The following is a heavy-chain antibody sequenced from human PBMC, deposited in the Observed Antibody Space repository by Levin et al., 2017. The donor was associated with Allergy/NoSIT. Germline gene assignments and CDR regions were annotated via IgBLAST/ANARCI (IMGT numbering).Heavy chain of an antibody. CDR1: GFTFSTYA. Sequence: GESLKISCAASGFTFSTYALNWVRQAPGKGLGWVSSINTISSHIYYANSVRGRFTISRDNARNSLYLQMSSLRPEDTAVYYCARDDSFTGYQRFDAMDVWGRGTTVTVSS. CDR2: INTISSHI. V-gene: IGHV3-21*01. J-gene: IGHJ6*02. CDR3: ARDDSFTGYQRFDAMDV. D-gene: IGHD3-9*01.